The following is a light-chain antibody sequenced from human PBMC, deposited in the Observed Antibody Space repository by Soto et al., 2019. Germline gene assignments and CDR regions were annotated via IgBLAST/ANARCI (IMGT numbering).Light chain of an antibody. J-gene: IGLJ1*01. V-gene: IGLV2-11*01. CDR1: SSDVGGYNY. CDR3: CSYAGSYTYV. CDR2: DVF. Sequence: QSVLTQPASVSGSPGQSITISCTGTSSDVGGYNYVSWYQQHPGKAPKLMIYDVFKRPSGVPDRFSGSNSGNTASLTISGLQAEDEADYYCCSYAGSYTYVFGTGTKLTVL.